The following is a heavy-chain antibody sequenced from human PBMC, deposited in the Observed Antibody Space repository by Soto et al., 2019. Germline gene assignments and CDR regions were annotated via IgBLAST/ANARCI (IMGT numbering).Heavy chain of an antibody. D-gene: IGHD2-21*02. J-gene: IGHJ4*02. CDR2: INPNSGGT. CDR1: GYTFTSYG. Sequence: GASVKVSCKASGYTFTSYGISWVRQAPGQGLEWMGWINPNSGGTNYAQKFQGWVTMTRDTSISTAYMELSRLRSDDTAVYYCARGDGDYFDYWGQGTLVTVSS. CDR3: ARGDGDYFDY. V-gene: IGHV1-2*04.